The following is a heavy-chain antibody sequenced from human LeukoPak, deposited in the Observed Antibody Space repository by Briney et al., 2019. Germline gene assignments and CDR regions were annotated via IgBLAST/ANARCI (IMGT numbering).Heavy chain of an antibody. CDR2: IIPILGIA. V-gene: IGHV1-69*04. J-gene: IGHJ4*02. CDR1: GGTFSSYA. D-gene: IGHD3-22*01. Sequence: GASVKVSCKASGGTFSSYAISWVRQAPGQGLEWMGRIIPILGIANYPQKFQGRVTITADKSTSTAYMELSSLRSEDTAVYYCARDSSYYDSSGYYGYWGQGTLVTVSS. CDR3: ARDSSYYDSSGYYGY.